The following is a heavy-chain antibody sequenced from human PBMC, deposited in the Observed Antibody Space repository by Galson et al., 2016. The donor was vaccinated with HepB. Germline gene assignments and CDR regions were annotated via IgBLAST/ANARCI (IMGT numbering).Heavy chain of an antibody. Sequence: SLRLSCAASGFTFSSYSMNWVRQAPGKGLAWVSYISVYRTIYYADSVKGRFTISRDNARNSLYLQMNPLRADDTAVYYCARSVEGHFDYWGQGILVTVSS. V-gene: IGHV3-48*04. J-gene: IGHJ4*02. CDR1: GFTFSSYS. CDR3: ARSVEGHFDY. D-gene: IGHD1-1*01. CDR2: ISVYRTI.